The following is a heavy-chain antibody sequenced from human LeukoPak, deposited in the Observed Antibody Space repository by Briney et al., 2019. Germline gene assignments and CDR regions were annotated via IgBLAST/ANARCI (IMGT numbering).Heavy chain of an antibody. V-gene: IGHV3-30*02. J-gene: IGHJ4*02. CDR2: IRYDGSNK. CDR1: GFSFSSYG. CDR3: AKDSSGSSWYWDY. Sequence: GGSLRLSCAASGFSFSSYGMHWVRQAPGKGLEWVTFIRYDGSNKYYADSVKGRFTISRDNSKNTLYLQMNSLRTEDTAVYYCAKDSSGSSWYWDYWGQGNLVTVSS. D-gene: IGHD6-13*01.